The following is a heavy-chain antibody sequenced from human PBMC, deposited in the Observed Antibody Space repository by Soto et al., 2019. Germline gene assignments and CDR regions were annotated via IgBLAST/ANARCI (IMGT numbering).Heavy chain of an antibody. CDR3: ARDSGPWIGELLWGGMDV. J-gene: IGHJ6*02. CDR1: GGTFSSYA. V-gene: IGHV1-69*13. Sequence: ASVKVSCKASGGTFSSYAISWVRQAPGQGLEWMGGIIPIFGTANYAQKFQGRVTITADESTSTAYMELRSLRSDDTAVYYCARDSGPWIGELLWGGMDVWGQGTTVTVYS. CDR2: IIPIFGTA. D-gene: IGHD3-10*01.